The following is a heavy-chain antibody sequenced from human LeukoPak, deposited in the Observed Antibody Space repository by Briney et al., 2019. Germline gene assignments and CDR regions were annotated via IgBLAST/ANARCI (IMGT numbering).Heavy chain of an antibody. CDR3: ARGWQQQLVRGVGWFDP. J-gene: IGHJ5*02. CDR2: IYYSGST. Sequence: PSETLSLTCTVSGGSISSSSYYWGWIRQPPGKGLEWIGSIYYSGSTYYNPSLKSRVTISVDTSKNQFSLNLRSVTAADTAVYYCARGWQQQLVRGVGWFDPWGQGTLVTVSS. D-gene: IGHD6-13*01. V-gene: IGHV4-39*01. CDR1: GGSISSSSYY.